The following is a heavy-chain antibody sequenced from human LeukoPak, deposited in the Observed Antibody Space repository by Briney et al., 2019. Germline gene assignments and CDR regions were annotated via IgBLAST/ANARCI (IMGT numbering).Heavy chain of an antibody. D-gene: IGHD2-15*01. CDR3: SRDQDGMDV. Sequence: SQTLSLTCAISGDSVSSSIAAWNWIRQSPSRGLEWLGRTYYRSRWYNDYAASVRSRLIINPDTSKNQFSLHLNSMTPEDTAVYFCSRDQDGMDVWGQGTTVTVSS. J-gene: IGHJ6*02. V-gene: IGHV6-1*01. CDR1: GDSVSSSIAA. CDR2: TYYRSRWYN.